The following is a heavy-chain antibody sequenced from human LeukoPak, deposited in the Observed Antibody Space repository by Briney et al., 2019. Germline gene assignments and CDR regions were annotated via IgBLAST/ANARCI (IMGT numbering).Heavy chain of an antibody. V-gene: IGHV4-39*07. CDR1: GGPISSSRYY. Sequence: KPSQTLSLTCTVSGGPISSSRYYWGWIRQPPGKGLEWIGSIYYSGSTYYNPSLKSRVTISVDTSKNQFSLKLSSVTAADTAVYYCARVKSLGMATTNFDYWGQGTLVTVSS. CDR3: ARVKSLGMATTNFDY. J-gene: IGHJ4*02. D-gene: IGHD5-24*01. CDR2: IYYSGST.